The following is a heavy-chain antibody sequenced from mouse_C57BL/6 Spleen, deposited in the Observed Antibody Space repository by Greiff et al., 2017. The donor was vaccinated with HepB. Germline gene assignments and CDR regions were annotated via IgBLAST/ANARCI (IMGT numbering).Heavy chain of an antibody. CDR3: ARDRNYYGSHWYFDV. CDR2: ISYDGSN. D-gene: IGHD1-1*01. CDR1: GYSITSGYY. J-gene: IGHJ1*03. Sequence: EVKLQESGPGLVKPSQSLSLTCSVTGYSITSGYYWNWIRQFPGNKLEWMGYISYDGSNNYNPSLKNRISITRDTSKNQFFLKLNSVTTEDTATYYCARDRNYYGSHWYFDVWGTGTTVTVSS. V-gene: IGHV3-6*01.